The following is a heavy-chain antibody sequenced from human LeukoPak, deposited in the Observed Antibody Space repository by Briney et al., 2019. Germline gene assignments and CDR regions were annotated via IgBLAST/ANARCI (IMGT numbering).Heavy chain of an antibody. CDR3: ARLGIMITFGGVIAQSGDY. D-gene: IGHD3-16*02. CDR1: GYTFTSYG. Sequence: ASVKVSCKASGYTFTSYGISWVRQAPGQGLEWMGWISAYNGNTNYAQKLQGRVTMTTDTSTSTAYMELRSLRSDDTAVYYCARLGIMITFGGVIAQSGDYWGQGTLVTVSS. V-gene: IGHV1-18*01. CDR2: ISAYNGNT. J-gene: IGHJ4*02.